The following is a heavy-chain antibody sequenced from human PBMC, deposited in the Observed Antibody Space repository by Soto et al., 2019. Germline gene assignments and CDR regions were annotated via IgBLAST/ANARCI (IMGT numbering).Heavy chain of an antibody. CDR1: GGTFSSNP. V-gene: IGHV1-69*06. CDR3: AREDGKVGTNSAFDY. J-gene: IGHJ4*02. Sequence: QVQLMQSGAEVRKPGSSVTVSCKASGGTFSSNPISWVRQAPGQGLEWMGGIIPIFATPHYARRFLDRVTLTADRSTNTAYMELTGLTSEDTAIYYCAREDGKVGTNSAFDYWGLGALVTVSS. D-gene: IGHD1-26*01. CDR2: IIPIFATP.